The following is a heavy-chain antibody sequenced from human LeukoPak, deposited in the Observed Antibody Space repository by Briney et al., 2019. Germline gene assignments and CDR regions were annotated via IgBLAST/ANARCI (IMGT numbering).Heavy chain of an antibody. CDR3: VRAWFGESAYTFDY. V-gene: IGHV4-59*01. Sequence: SETLSLTCTVSGGSISSYYWSWIRQPPGKGLEWIGYIYYSGSTNYNPSLKSRVTISVDTSRNQFSLNLSSVTAADTAVYYCVRAWFGESAYTFDYWGQGTLVTVSS. J-gene: IGHJ4*02. D-gene: IGHD3-10*01. CDR2: IYYSGST. CDR1: GGSISSYY.